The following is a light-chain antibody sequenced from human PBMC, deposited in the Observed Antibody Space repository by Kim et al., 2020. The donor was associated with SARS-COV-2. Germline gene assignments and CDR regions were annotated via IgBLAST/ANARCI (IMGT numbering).Light chain of an antibody. CDR1: SSDVGAYNY. V-gene: IGLV2-11*01. J-gene: IGLJ3*02. Sequence: QSALTQPPSVSGSPGQSITISCTGNSSDVGAYNYVSWYQQYPGKAPKFMIHAVSLRPSGVPDRFSGSKSGNTASLTISGLQAEDEADYYCCSYAGTNIGVFGGGTQLTVL. CDR2: AVS. CDR3: CSYAGTNIGV.